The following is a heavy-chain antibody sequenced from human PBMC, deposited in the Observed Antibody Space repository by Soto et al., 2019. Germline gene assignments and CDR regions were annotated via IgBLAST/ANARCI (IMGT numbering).Heavy chain of an antibody. D-gene: IGHD1-26*01. CDR1: GFTFSSYD. V-gene: IGHV3-13*01. CDR2: IGTAGDT. CDR3: ARGGDSGSYYPFDY. J-gene: IGHJ4*02. Sequence: GGSLRLSCAASGFTFSSYDMHWVRQATGKGLEWVSAIGTAGDTYYPGSVKGRFTISRENAKNSLYLQMNSLRAGDTAVYYCARGGDSGSYYPFDYWGQGTLVTVSS.